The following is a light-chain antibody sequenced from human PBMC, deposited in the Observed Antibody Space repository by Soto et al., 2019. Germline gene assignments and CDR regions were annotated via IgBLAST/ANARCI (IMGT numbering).Light chain of an antibody. Sequence: QSALTQPPSASGSPGQSVTISCPGTSSDVGGYNYVSWYQQHPGKAPKLMIYEVSKRPSGVPDRFSGSKSGNTASLTVSGLQAEDEADYYCSSYAGSNNYVFGTGTKSPS. CDR3: SSYAGSNNYV. V-gene: IGLV2-8*01. CDR2: EVS. CDR1: SSDVGGYNY. J-gene: IGLJ1*01.